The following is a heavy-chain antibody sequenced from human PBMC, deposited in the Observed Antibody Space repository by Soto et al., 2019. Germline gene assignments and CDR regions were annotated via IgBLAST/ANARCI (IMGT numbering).Heavy chain of an antibody. CDR3: TKSDGCGGGACYTGTYYYFDV. CDR2: ISESGHHT. CDR1: GFPSSTYA. V-gene: IGHV3-23*01. Sequence: GGSLRLSCAASGFPSSTYALNWVRQAPGKGPEWVSTISESGHHTHYADSVKGRFTISRDKSKNTLSLQMNSVRVDDTAIYYCTKSDGCGGGACYTGTYYYFDVWGRGTLVTVSS. J-gene: IGHJ2*01. D-gene: IGHD3-16*02.